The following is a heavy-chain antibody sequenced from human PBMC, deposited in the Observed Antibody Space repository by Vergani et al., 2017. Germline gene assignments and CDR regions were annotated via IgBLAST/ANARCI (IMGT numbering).Heavy chain of an antibody. V-gene: IGHV3-53*04. CDR3: ARDRVDIVATTTYYYYYYGMDV. Sequence: EVQLVESGGGLVQPGGSLRLSCAASGFTVISNYMSWVRQAPGKGLEWVSVIYSGGSTYYADSVKGRFTISRHNSKNTLYLQMNSLRAEDTAVYYCARDRVDIVATTTYYYYYYGMDVWGQGTTVTVSS. CDR1: GFTVISNY. J-gene: IGHJ6*02. CDR2: IYSGGST. D-gene: IGHD5-12*01.